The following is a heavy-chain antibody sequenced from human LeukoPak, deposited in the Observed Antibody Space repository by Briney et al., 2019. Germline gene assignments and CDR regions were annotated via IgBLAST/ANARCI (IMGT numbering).Heavy chain of an antibody. CDR1: GFTFSDYW. CDR3: ARWRGSTSERSDY. D-gene: IGHD2-2*01. J-gene: IGHJ4*02. Sequence: GGSLRLSCTASGFTFSDYWMTWVRQAPGKGLEWVANIKQDGSAKYYVDSVKGRCTTSRDNAKNSLYLQMDSLRVEDTATYYCARWRGSTSERSDYWGRGTLVTVSS. V-gene: IGHV3-7*01. CDR2: IKQDGSAK.